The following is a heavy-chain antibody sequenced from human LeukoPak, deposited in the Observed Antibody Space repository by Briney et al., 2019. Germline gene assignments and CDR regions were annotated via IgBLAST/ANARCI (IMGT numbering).Heavy chain of an antibody. V-gene: IGHV4-4*07. D-gene: IGHD3-10*01. CDR3: AKGYSGSYYNWFDP. J-gene: IGHJ5*02. CDR1: GGSISSYY. CDR2: IYTSGST. Sequence: SETLSLTCTVSGGSISSYYWSWIRQPAGKGLEWIGRIYTSGSTNYNPSLKSRVTMSVDTSKNQFSLKLSSVTAADTAVYYCAKGYSGSYYNWFDPWGQGTLVTVSS.